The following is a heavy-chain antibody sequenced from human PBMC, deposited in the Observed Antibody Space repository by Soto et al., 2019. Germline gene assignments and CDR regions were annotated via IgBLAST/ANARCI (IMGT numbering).Heavy chain of an antibody. CDR1: GGTFSSYT. CDR3: ARSWTELLLDY. D-gene: IGHD2-15*01. J-gene: IGHJ4*02. Sequence: QVQLVQSGAEVKKPGSSVKVSCKASGGTFSSYTISWVRQAPGQGLEWMGRIIPILGIANYAQKFQGRVTITADNSTSTAYMELSSLRSEDTAVYYCARSWTELLLDYWGQGTLVTVSS. V-gene: IGHV1-69*02. CDR2: IIPILGIA.